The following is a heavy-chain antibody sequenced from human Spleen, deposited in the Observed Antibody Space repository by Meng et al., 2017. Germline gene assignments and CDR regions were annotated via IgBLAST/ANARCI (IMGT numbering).Heavy chain of an antibody. CDR3: ARDDWGGAFDV. CDR2: ISSNGFGT. CDR1: GFPFSSYT. V-gene: IGHV3-64*01. D-gene: IGHD7-27*01. Sequence: GESLKISCAASGFPFSSYTMHWVRQAPGEGLQVIATISSNGFGTDYANSVKGRFTISRDNSKSTLYLQMGSLTTEDMAVYFCARDDWGGAFDVWGLGTLVTVSS. J-gene: IGHJ3*01.